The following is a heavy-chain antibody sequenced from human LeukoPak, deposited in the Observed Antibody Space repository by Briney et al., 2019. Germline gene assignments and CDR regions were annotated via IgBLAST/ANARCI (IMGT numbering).Heavy chain of an antibody. D-gene: IGHD3-16*02. V-gene: IGHV1-18*01. J-gene: IGHJ6*02. CDR2: ISAYNGNT. CDR3: AIPASFYYYYGMDV. Sequence: SVKVSCKASGYTFTSYGISWVRQAPGQGLEWMGWISAYNGNTNYAQKLQGRVTMTTDTSTSTAYMELRSLRSDDTAVYYCAIPASFYYYYGMDVWGQGTTVTVSS. CDR1: GYTFTSYG.